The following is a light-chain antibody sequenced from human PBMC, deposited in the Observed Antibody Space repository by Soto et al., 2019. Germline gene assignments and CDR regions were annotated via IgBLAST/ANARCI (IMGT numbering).Light chain of an antibody. CDR2: EGS. CDR3: CSYAGSSTYVV. Sequence: QSALTQPASVSGSPGQSITISCTGTSSDVGSYNLVSWYQQHPGKAPKLMIHEGSKRPSGVSNRFSGFKSGNTASLTISGLQAEDEADYYCCSYAGSSTYVVFGGGTTLTVL. J-gene: IGLJ2*01. CDR1: SSDVGSYNL. V-gene: IGLV2-23*01.